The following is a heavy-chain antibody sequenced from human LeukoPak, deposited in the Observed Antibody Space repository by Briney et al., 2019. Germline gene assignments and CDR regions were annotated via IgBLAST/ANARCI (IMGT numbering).Heavy chain of an antibody. CDR1: GGSISSGSYY. V-gene: IGHV4-61*02. CDR2: IYTSGST. CDR3: ARHGRGNYNILTGYDYFYYMDV. J-gene: IGHJ6*03. D-gene: IGHD3-9*01. Sequence: PSQTLSLTCTVSGGSISSGSYYRSWIRQPAGKGLEWIGRIYTSGSTNYNPSLKSRVTISVDTSKNQFSLKLSSVTAADTAVYYCARHGRGNYNILTGYDYFYYMDVWGEGTTVTISS.